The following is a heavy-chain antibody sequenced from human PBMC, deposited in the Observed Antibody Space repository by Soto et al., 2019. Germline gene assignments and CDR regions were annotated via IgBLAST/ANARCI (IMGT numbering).Heavy chain of an antibody. CDR1: GYTFTSYD. D-gene: IGHD3-3*01. J-gene: IGHJ6*01. Sequence: GASVKVSCKASGYTFTSYDINWVRQATGQGLEWMGWMNPNSGNTGYAQKFQGRVTMTRNTSISTAYMELSSLRSEDTAVYYCARGPDALPFMGRSPPVHYGINVCGQGTTV. V-gene: IGHV1-8*01. CDR2: MNPNSGNT. CDR3: ARGPDALPFMGRSPPVHYGINV.